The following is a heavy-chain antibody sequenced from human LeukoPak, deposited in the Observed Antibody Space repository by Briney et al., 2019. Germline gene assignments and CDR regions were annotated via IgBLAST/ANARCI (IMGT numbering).Heavy chain of an antibody. Sequence: GGSLRHSCAASGFTFSDSWMSWVRQAPGKGLEWVANVNPDGSAKDYVDSVKGRFTIFRDNAGNSLYLQMSSLRAEDTAVYYCATYTHWVAGDVWGQGTTVTVSS. V-gene: IGHV3-7*01. D-gene: IGHD3-16*01. CDR1: GFTFSDSW. J-gene: IGHJ6*02. CDR3: ATYTHWVAGDV. CDR2: VNPDGSAK.